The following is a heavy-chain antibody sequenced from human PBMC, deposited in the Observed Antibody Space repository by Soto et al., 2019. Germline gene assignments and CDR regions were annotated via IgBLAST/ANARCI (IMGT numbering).Heavy chain of an antibody. D-gene: IGHD5-12*01. CDR2: IIPIFGTA. CDR1: GGTFSSYA. J-gene: IGHJ4*02. V-gene: IGHV1-69*01. CDR3: AREGSGYDFQQSPLDY. Sequence: QVQLVQSGAEVKKPGSSVKVSCKASGGTFSSYAISWVRQAPGQGLEWMGGIIPIFGTANYAQKFQGRVMITADESTSTAYMELSSLRSEDTAVYYCAREGSGYDFQQSPLDYWGQGTLVTVSS.